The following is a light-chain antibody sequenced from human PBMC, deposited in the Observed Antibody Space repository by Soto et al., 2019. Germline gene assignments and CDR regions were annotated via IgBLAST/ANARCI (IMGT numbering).Light chain of an antibody. Sequence: DIQMTQSQSSLSAYVRDRVTITCRASQDISNSLAWYKQKPGKVPELLIYAASTLQSGVPSRFSGSGSGTNLTLTISSLKPEDAATYYCQQYDSATRTFRQGTTMEIK. J-gene: IGKJ1*01. CDR2: AAS. CDR3: QQYDSATRT. CDR1: QDISNS. V-gene: IGKV1-27*01.